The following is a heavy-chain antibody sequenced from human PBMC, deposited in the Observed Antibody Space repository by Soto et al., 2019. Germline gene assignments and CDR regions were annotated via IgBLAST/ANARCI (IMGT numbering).Heavy chain of an antibody. CDR1: GFRFDDYA. D-gene: IGHD2-2*01. Sequence: GGSLRLSCAASGFRFDDYAMHWVRQAPGKGLEWVSGISYNSGSIGYADSVKGRFTIPRDTAKNSLYLQMNSLRAEDTALYYCVNHIAETQLLYDAFDIWGQGTMVTVSS. J-gene: IGHJ3*02. V-gene: IGHV3-9*01. CDR2: ISYNSGSI. CDR3: VNHIAETQLLYDAFDI.